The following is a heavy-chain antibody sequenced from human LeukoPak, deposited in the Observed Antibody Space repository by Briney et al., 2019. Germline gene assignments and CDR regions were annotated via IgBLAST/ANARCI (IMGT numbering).Heavy chain of an antibody. J-gene: IGHJ4*02. CDR1: GGSISSYY. Sequence: SETLSLTCTVSGGSISSYYWSWIRQPPGKGLEWIGYIYTSGSTNYNPSLKSRVTISVDTSKNQFSLKLSSVTAADTAVYYCARAYSSSWYYFDYWGQGTLVTVSS. CDR2: IYTSGST. CDR3: ARAYSSSWYYFDY. D-gene: IGHD6-13*01. V-gene: IGHV4-4*09.